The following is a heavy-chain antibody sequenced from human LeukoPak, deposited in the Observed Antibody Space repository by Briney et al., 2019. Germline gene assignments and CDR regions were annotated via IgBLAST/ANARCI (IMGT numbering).Heavy chain of an antibody. D-gene: IGHD1-14*01. CDR2: MRQDGGEI. V-gene: IGHV3-7*01. CDR1: GFTFSRYW. Sequence: GGSLRLSCEASGFTFSRYWMAWVRQAPGKEPEWVANMRQDGGEIYCVDSVKGRFTISRDNARNFLYLQMNSLRVEDTAVYYCARDKITGPTNFDSWGQGTLVTVSS. J-gene: IGHJ4*02. CDR3: ARDKITGPTNFDS.